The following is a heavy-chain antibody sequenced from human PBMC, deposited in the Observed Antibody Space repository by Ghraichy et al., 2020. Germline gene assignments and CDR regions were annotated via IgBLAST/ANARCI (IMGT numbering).Heavy chain of an antibody. CDR2: IRYDGSNK. Sequence: GGSLRLSCAASGFTFSSYGMHWVRQAPGKGLEWVAFIRYDGSNKYYADSVKGRFTISRDNSKNTLYLQMNSLRAEDTAVYYCAKDQLLWFGANYIGYWGQGTLVTVSS. D-gene: IGHD3-10*01. CDR1: GFTFSSYG. J-gene: IGHJ4*02. CDR3: AKDQLLWFGANYIGY. V-gene: IGHV3-30*02.